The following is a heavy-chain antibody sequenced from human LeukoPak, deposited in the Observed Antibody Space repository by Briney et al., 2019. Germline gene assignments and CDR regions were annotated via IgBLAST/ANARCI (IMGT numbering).Heavy chain of an antibody. V-gene: IGHV1-24*01. D-gene: IGHD1-14*01. J-gene: IGHJ2*01. CDR2: FDPEDGET. CDR1: GYTLTELS. CDR3: ARDYPEPTPSKLNWYFDL. Sequence: ASVKVSCKVSGYTLTELSMHWVRQAPGKGLEWMGGFDPEDGETIYAQEFQGRVTMTEDTSTDTAYMELSSLRSEDTAVYYCARDYPEPTPSKLNWYFDLWGRGTLVTVPS.